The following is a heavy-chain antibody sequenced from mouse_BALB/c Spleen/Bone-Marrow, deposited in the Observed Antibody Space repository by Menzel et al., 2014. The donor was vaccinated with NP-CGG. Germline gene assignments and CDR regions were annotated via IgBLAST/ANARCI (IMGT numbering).Heavy chain of an antibody. CDR1: GYTFTSYN. D-gene: IGHD2-14*01. J-gene: IGHJ4*01. CDR2: IYPGNGDT. CDR3: ARDYRYGYYAMDY. V-gene: IGHV1-12*01. Sequence: LQQSGAELVKPGASVKMSCKASGYTFTSYNVYWVKQTPGRGLEWIGTIYPGNGDTSYNQKFKGKATLTADKSSSTAYMQLSSLTSEDSAVYYCARDYRYGYYAMDYWGQGTSVTVSS.